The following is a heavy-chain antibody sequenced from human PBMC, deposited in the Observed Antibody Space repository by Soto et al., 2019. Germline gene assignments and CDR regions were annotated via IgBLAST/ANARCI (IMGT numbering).Heavy chain of an antibody. J-gene: IGHJ4*01. CDR1: GYIFSSYH. D-gene: IGHD3-10*01. CDR3: AGEGGGGPLDY. Sequence: QVQLEQSGAEVKKPGASVKVSCKTFGYIFSSYHMHWVRQAPGQSPEWMGYITTGNGDTEYSQKFQGRVTIASDTSASTVYMDLSSLRSEDTAVYYCAGEGGGGPLDYWGQGTLVTVSS. CDR2: ITTGNGDT. V-gene: IGHV1-3*04.